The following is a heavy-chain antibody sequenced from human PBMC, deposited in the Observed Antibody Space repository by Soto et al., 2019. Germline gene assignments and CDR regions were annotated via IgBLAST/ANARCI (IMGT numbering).Heavy chain of an antibody. D-gene: IGHD3-10*01. Sequence: QVQLVESGGGVVQPGRSLRLSCAASGFTFSSYAMHWVRQAPGKGLEWVAVISYDGSNKYYADPVKGRFTISRDNSKNTLYLQMNSLRAEDTAVYYCASMVRGVTEDPDFDYWGQGTLVTVSS. V-gene: IGHV3-30-3*01. CDR1: GFTFSSYA. CDR2: ISYDGSNK. J-gene: IGHJ4*02. CDR3: ASMVRGVTEDPDFDY.